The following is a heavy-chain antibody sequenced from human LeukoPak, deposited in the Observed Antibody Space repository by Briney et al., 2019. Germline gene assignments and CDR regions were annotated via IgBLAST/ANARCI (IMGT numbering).Heavy chain of an antibody. V-gene: IGHV3-30-3*01. CDR3: ARVDWLLPENYFDY. CDR1: GFTFSSSA. D-gene: IGHD3-9*01. CDR2: ISYDGSNK. Sequence: GRSLRLSCAASGFTFSSSAMHWVRQAPGKGLEWVAVISYDGSNKYYADSVKGRFTISRDNSKNTLYLQMNSLRAEDTAVYYCARVDWLLPENYFDYWGQGTLVTVSS. J-gene: IGHJ4*02.